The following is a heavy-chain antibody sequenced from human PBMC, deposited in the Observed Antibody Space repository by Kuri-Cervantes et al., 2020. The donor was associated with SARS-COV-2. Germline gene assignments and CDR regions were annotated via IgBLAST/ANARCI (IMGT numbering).Heavy chain of an antibody. Sequence: ETLSLTCAASGFTFGRYWMHWVRQAPGKGLEWVSRINSDGTTTNYADSVKGRFTISRDNAKDTVFLQISSLRVDDTAVYYCVRVGGYASSWYDYWGQGTLVTVSS. CDR2: INSDGTTT. V-gene: IGHV3-74*01. J-gene: IGHJ4*02. CDR3: VRVGGYASSWYDY. D-gene: IGHD6-13*01. CDR1: GFTFGRYW.